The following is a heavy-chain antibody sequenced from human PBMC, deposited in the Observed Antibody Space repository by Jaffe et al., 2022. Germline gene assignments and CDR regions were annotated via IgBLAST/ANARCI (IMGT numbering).Heavy chain of an antibody. J-gene: IGHJ4*02. CDR3: AHRPGYSTSARNCYFDS. CDR1: GFSLSTSGVG. V-gene: IGHV2-5*02. CDR2: VYWDDAN. D-gene: IGHD2-2*01. Sequence: QITLKESGPTLVKPTQTLTLTCTFSGFSLSTSGVGVGWIRQPPGKALEWLAVVYWDDANRYSPSLKNRLSITKDTSKNQVVLTMTNMDAADAGTYYCAHRPGYSTSARNCYFDSWGQGTLVTVSS.